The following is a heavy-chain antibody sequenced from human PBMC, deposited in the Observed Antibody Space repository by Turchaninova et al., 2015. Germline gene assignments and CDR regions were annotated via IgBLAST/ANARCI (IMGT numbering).Heavy chain of an antibody. CDR2: ISSSGSTI. CDR1: GFTFRSYD. Sequence: VQLVESGGGLVWPGGSLRLSCVGSGFTFRSYDMFWVRQAPGKGLEWVSYISSSGSTITYADSVKGRFTISRDNAKNALFLQMNSLRDEDTAVYYCTRGPPTPAWRPFDYWGQGTLVTVSS. V-gene: IGHV3-48*03. D-gene: IGHD3-3*01. J-gene: IGHJ4*02. CDR3: TRGPPTPAWRPFDY.